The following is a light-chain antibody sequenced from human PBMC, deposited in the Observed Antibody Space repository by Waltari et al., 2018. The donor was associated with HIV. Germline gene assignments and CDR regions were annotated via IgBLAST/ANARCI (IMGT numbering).Light chain of an antibody. CDR3: QQANSFPLT. J-gene: IGKJ4*01. CDR2: AAT. CDR1: QGISSW. V-gene: IGKV1-12*01. Sequence: DIQMTQSPSSVSASVGDRVTLTCRASQGISSWLDWYQQKPGKAPKLLIYAATSLQSGVPSRFSGSGSGTDFTLTISSLQPEDFATYYCQQANSFPLTFGGGTKVEIK.